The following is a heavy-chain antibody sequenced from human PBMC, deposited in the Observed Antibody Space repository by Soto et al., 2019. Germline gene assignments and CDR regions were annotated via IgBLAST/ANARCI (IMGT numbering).Heavy chain of an antibody. D-gene: IGHD2-15*01. J-gene: IGHJ6*03. CDR1: GGSISSSSYY. V-gene: IGHV4-39*01. CDR2: IYYSGST. CDR3: ARHLGVVAATEVLHYYYYMDV. Sequence: PSETLSLTCTVSGGSISSSSYYWGWIRQPPGKGLEWIGSIYYSGSTYYNPSLKSRVTISVDTSKNQFSLKLSSVTAADTAVYYCARHLGVVAATEVLHYYYYMDVWGKGTTVTVSS.